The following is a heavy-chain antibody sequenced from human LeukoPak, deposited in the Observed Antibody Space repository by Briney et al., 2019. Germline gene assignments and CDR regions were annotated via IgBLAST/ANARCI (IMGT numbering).Heavy chain of an antibody. V-gene: IGHV1-18*01. Sequence: ASVKVSCKASGYTFTSYGISWVRQAPGQGLEWMGWISAYNGNTNYAQKLQGRVTMTTDTSTSTAYMELRSLRSDDTAVYYCARGHYYDSSGYYYVSHYYYYMDVWGKGTTVTVSS. D-gene: IGHD3-22*01. CDR1: GYTFTSYG. CDR3: ARGHYYDSSGYYYVSHYYYYMDV. J-gene: IGHJ6*03. CDR2: ISAYNGNT.